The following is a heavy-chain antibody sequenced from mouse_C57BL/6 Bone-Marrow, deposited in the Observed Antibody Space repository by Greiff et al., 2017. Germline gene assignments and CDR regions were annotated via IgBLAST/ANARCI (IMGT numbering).Heavy chain of an antibody. CDR3: ARAFITTVVANWYFDV. CDR1: GFTFSDYG. J-gene: IGHJ1*03. Sequence: DVMLVASGGGLVQPGGSLKLSCAASGFTFSDYGMAWVRQAPRKGPEWVAFISNLAYSIYYADTVTGRFTISRENAKNTLYLEMSSLRSEDTAMYYCARAFITTVVANWYFDVWGTGTTVTVSS. D-gene: IGHD1-1*01. CDR2: ISNLAYSI. V-gene: IGHV5-15*01.